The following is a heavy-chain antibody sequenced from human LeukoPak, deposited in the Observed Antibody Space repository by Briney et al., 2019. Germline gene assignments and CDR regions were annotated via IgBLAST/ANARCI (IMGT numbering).Heavy chain of an antibody. CDR1: GFTFSNYW. CDR3: ARRGSSWYGPSGDLVDY. CDR2: IKQDGSEI. D-gene: IGHD6-13*01. Sequence: PGGSLRLSCVASGFTFSNYWMSWVRQDPGKGLEWVANIKQDGSEIYYVGSVKGRFTISRDNAKTSLYLQMNSLRAEDTAVYYCARRGSSWYGPSGDLVDYWGQGTLVTDSS. V-gene: IGHV3-7*01. J-gene: IGHJ4*02.